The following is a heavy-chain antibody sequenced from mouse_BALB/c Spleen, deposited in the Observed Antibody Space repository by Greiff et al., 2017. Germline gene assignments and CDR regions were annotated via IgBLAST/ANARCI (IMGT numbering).Heavy chain of an antibody. Sequence: EVQLQQSGPELVKPGASVKMSCKASGYTFTSYVMHWVKQKPGQGLEWIGYINPYNDGTKYNEKFKGKATLTSDKSSSTAYMELSSLTSEDSAVYYCARGIYDGYYRPFAYWGQGTLVTVSA. CDR3: ARGIYDGYYRPFAY. CDR2: INPYNDGT. CDR1: GYTFTSYV. D-gene: IGHD2-3*01. V-gene: IGHV1-14*01. J-gene: IGHJ3*01.